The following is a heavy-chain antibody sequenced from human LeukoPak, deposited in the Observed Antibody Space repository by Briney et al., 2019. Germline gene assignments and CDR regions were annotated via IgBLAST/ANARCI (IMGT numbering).Heavy chain of an antibody. CDR3: ASGGDYGDPGSFDP. V-gene: IGHV4-59*13. Sequence: SETLSLTCTVSGGSISSYYWSWIRQPPGEGLEWIGYIYYSGSTNYNPSLKSRVTISVDTSKNQFSLKLSSVTAADTAVYYCASGGDYGDPGSFDPWGQGTLVTVSS. J-gene: IGHJ5*02. CDR2: IYYSGST. D-gene: IGHD4-17*01. CDR1: GGSISSYY.